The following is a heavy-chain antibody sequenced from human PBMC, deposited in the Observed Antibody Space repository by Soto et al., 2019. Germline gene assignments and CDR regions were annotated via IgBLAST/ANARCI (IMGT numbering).Heavy chain of an antibody. CDR2: INTDNGNT. J-gene: IGHJ1*01. CDR3: ARPNYYDSSGLEYFQH. V-gene: IGHV1-3*04. D-gene: IGHD3-22*01. CDR1: GYSFTTYA. Sequence: QVQHVQSGAEVKKPGASVKVSCEASGYSFTTYAVHWVRQAPGQRLEWMGWINTDNGNTRYSQKFQGRATIIRDTSASTVYMELSSLTSEDTAVYYCARPNYYDSSGLEYFQHWGQGTLVTVSA.